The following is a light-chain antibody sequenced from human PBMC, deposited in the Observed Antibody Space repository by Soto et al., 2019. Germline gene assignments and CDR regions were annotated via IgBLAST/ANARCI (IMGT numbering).Light chain of an antibody. CDR2: GNS. V-gene: IGLV1-40*01. Sequence: QSVLTQPPSMSGAPGQRVTISCTGSRSNIGAGYDVHWYQHLPGTAPKLLIYGNSNRPSGVPNRFSGSKSGASASLAITGLQAEDEADYHCFSYGGSDNLGVFGGGTKLTVL. CDR3: FSYGGSDNLGV. CDR1: RSNIGAGYD. J-gene: IGLJ3*02.